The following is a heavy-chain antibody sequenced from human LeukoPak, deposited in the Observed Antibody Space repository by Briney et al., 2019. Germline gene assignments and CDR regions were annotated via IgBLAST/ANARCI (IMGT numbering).Heavy chain of an antibody. V-gene: IGHV6-1*01. CDR1: GDSVSSNSAA. D-gene: IGHD4-11*01. Sequence: SQTLSLTCAISGDSVSSNSAAWNWIRQSPSGGLEWLGRTYYRSKWYYDYALSVKSRSTINPDTSENQFSLQLNSVTPDDTAVYYCAKHQLQSTVLFDYWGQGTLVTVSS. CDR2: TYYRSKWYY. CDR3: AKHQLQSTVLFDY. J-gene: IGHJ4*02.